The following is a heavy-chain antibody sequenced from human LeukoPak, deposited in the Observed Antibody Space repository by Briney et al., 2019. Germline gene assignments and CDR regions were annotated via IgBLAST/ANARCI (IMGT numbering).Heavy chain of an antibody. J-gene: IGHJ5*01. CDR2: INPDGGST. CDR1: EFTISSYW. V-gene: IGHV3-74*01. Sequence: GGSLRLSCAASEFTISSYWMHWVRQAPGKGLVWVSRINPDGGSTNYADSVKGRFTISRDNAKNTLYLQMNSLGAEDTAVYYCALAAVGTCCDSWGHGTLVTVSS. D-gene: IGHD6-13*01. CDR3: ALAAVGTCCDS.